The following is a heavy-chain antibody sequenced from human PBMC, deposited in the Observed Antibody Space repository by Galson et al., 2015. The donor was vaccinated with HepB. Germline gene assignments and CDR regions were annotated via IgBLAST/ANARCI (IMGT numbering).Heavy chain of an antibody. CDR3: ARATTVVTPGDY. CDR1: GYTFTGYY. V-gene: IGHV1-2*02. CDR2: INPNSGGT. D-gene: IGHD4-23*01. J-gene: IGHJ4*02. Sequence: SVKVSCKASGYTFTGYYMHWVRQAPGQGLEWMGWINPNSGGTNYAQKFQGRVTMTRDTSISTAYMELSRLRSDDTAVYYCARATTVVTPGDYWGQGTLVTDSS.